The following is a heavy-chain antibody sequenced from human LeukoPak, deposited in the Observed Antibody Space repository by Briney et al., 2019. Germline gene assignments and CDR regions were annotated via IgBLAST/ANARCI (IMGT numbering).Heavy chain of an antibody. CDR2: ISGSGGST. D-gene: IGHD1-26*01. CDR3: VKGSGSLASYYYYMDV. J-gene: IGHJ6*03. V-gene: IGHV3-23*01. CDR1: GFTFSSYA. Sequence: GGSLRLSCAASGFTFSSYAMSWVRQAPGKGLEWVSAISGSGGSTYYADSVKGRFTISRDNSKNTLYLQVNSLRAEDTAVYYCVKGSGSLASYYYYMDVWGKGTTVTVSS.